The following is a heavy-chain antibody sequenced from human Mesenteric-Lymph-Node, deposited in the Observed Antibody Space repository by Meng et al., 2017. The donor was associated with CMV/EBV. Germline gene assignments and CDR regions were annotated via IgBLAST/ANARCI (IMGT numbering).Heavy chain of an antibody. Sequence: ESLKISCAASGLSVSDNYMSWVRQAPGKGLEWIGIIYYSGGTYYNPSLKSRVTISVDTSNNQFSLKLSSVTAADTATYYCARDRWPYYDFWSGATSPHDYYYSMDVWGQGTSVTVSS. CDR1: GLSVSDNY. J-gene: IGHJ6*02. D-gene: IGHD3-3*01. CDR3: ARDRWPYYDFWSGATSPHDYYYSMDV. CDR2: IYYSGGT. V-gene: IGHV4-59*02.